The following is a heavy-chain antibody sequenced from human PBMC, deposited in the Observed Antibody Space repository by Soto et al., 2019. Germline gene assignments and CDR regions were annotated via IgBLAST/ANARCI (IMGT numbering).Heavy chain of an antibody. CDR1: GYTFTSYY. CDR3: ARVRSSGYLYFDY. J-gene: IGHJ4*02. CDR2: INPSGGST. D-gene: IGHD3-22*01. V-gene: IGHV1-46*01. Sequence: ASVKVSCKASGYTFTSYYMHWVGQAPGQGLEWMGIINPSGGSTGYAQKFQGRVTMTRDTSTSTVYMELSSLRSEDTAVYYCARVRSSGYLYFDYWGQGTLVTVSS.